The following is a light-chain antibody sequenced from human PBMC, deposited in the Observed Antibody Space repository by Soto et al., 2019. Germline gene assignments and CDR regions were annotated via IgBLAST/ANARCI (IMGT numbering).Light chain of an antibody. J-gene: IGKJ1*01. CDR3: QQYGSSGT. CDR1: QSVSNNY. CDR2: GAS. Sequence: EIVFTQSPGTLCLSPWKRATLSCRASQSVSNNYLAWYQQKPGQAPRLLIYGASNRATGIPDRFSGSGSGTDFTLTISRLEPEDFAVYYCQQYGSSGTFGQGTKVDIK. V-gene: IGKV3-20*01.